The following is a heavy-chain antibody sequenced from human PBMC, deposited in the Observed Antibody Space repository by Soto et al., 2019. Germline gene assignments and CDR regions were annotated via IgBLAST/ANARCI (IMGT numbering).Heavy chain of an antibody. J-gene: IGHJ4*02. Sequence: QLQLQESGPGLVKPSETLSLTCTVSGGSISSSSYYWGWIRQPPGKGLEWIGSIYYSGSTYYNPALKXRXTXSXXTSKNQFSLKLSSVTAADTAVYYCARHDWAKPFDYWGQGTLVTVSS. CDR3: ARHDWAKPFDY. CDR2: IYYSGST. D-gene: IGHD3-9*01. CDR1: GGSISSSSYY. V-gene: IGHV4-39*01.